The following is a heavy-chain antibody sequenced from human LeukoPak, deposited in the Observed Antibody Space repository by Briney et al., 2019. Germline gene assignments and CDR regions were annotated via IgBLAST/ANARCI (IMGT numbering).Heavy chain of an antibody. D-gene: IGHD1-26*01. V-gene: IGHV1-46*01. Sequence: GASVKVSCKASGYSFTDYYMHWVRQAPGQGLEWMGIINPSSGATNYAQKFQGRVTMTRDTSTSTVYMELSSQRSEDTAVYYCARATNFYYYYGMDVWGQGTTVTVSS. CDR2: INPSSGAT. J-gene: IGHJ6*02. CDR1: GYSFTDYY. CDR3: ARATNFYYYYGMDV.